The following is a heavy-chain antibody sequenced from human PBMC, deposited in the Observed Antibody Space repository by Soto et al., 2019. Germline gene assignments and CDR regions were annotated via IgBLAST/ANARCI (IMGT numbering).Heavy chain of an antibody. CDR2: IDPSDSQT. V-gene: IGHV5-10-1*01. Sequence: GESVKISCKGSGYSFAGYWIAWVRQKPGKGLEWMGRIDPSDSQTYYSPSFRGHVTISVTKSITTVFLQWSSLRASDTAMYYCARQIYDSDTGPNFQYYFDSWGQGTPVTVSS. J-gene: IGHJ4*02. CDR3: ARQIYDSDTGPNFQYYFDS. CDR1: GYSFAGYW. D-gene: IGHD3-22*01.